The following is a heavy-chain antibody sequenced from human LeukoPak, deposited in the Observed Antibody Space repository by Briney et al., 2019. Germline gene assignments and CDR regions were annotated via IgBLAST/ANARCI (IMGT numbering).Heavy chain of an antibody. Sequence: ASVNVSCKVSGHTLTELSMHWVRQAPGKGLEWMGGFDPEDGETIYAQKFQGRVTMTEDTSTDTAYMELSSLRSEDTAVYYCATGADYYDSSYFDYWGQGTLVTVSS. V-gene: IGHV1-24*01. CDR1: GHTLTELS. CDR3: ATGADYYDSSYFDY. J-gene: IGHJ4*02. CDR2: FDPEDGET. D-gene: IGHD3-22*01.